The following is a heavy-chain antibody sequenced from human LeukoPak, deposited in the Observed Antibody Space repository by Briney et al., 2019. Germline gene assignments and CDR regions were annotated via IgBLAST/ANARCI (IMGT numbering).Heavy chain of an antibody. D-gene: IGHD2-21*01. Sequence: GGSLRLSCAATGFTFNNAWMSWVRQAPGKGLEWVGRIRSKIDGGATDYAAPVKGRFTISRDDSKNTLYLQINSLKIEDTAMYYCYTSITDYWGQGTLVTVSS. CDR2: IRSKIDGGAT. CDR3: YTSITDY. CDR1: GFTFNNAW. J-gene: IGHJ4*02. V-gene: IGHV3-15*07.